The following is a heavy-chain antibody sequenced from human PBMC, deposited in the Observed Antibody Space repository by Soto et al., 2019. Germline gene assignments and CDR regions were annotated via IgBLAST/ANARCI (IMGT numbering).Heavy chain of an antibody. D-gene: IGHD5-18*01. CDR3: ARGIRNYYGTDV. Sequence: EVQLVESGGGLVQPGGSLRLSCAASGFTFSSYWMHWVRQAPGKGLGWVSRIKFDGSSTNYADSVRGRFTISRDNAKNTVYLQMNSLRDEDTAVYYCARGIRNYYGTDVWGQGTTVSVSS. V-gene: IGHV3-74*01. CDR2: IKFDGSST. CDR1: GFTFSSYW. J-gene: IGHJ6*02.